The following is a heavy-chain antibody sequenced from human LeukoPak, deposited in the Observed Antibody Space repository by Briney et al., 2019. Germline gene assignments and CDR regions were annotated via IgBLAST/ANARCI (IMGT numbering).Heavy chain of an antibody. V-gene: IGHV3-11*01. Sequence: PGGSLRLSCAASGFTFSDNYMSWIRQAPGKGLEWVSYISSSGSTIYYADSVKGRFTISRDNAKNSLYLQMNSLRAEDTAVYYCASNKKAAAMGAFDIWGQGTMVTVSS. CDR2: ISSSGSTI. CDR3: ASNKKAAAMGAFDI. J-gene: IGHJ3*02. D-gene: IGHD2-2*01. CDR1: GFTFSDNY.